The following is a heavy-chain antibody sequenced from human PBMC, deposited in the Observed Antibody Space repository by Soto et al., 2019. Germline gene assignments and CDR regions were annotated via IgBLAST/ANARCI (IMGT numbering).Heavy chain of an antibody. CDR2: ISKTGDST. V-gene: IGHV3-23*01. CDR3: AKSDGSGWFDYFPH. D-gene: IGHD6-19*01. Sequence: EVQLLESGGGLVQPGGSLRLSCAASGFTFSSDTMSWVRQAPGKGLEWVSAISKTGDSTHYADSVKGRFTISRDTSPNTLYLQMNCLSAEDTAVYYCAKSDGSGWFDYFPHWGQGTLVTDSS. J-gene: IGHJ1*01. CDR1: GFTFSSDT.